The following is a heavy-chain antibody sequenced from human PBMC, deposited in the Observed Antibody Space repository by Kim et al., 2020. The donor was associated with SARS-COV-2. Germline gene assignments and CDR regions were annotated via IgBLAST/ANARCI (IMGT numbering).Heavy chain of an antibody. Sequence: GDSTYSAAAGKGRFTISRDNPKNTLYLQMSSLRAEDTAEYYCVKNWNSDHWGQGTLVTVSS. V-gene: IGHV3-64D*06. J-gene: IGHJ5*02. CDR2: GDST. CDR3: VKNWNSDH. D-gene: IGHD1-7*01.